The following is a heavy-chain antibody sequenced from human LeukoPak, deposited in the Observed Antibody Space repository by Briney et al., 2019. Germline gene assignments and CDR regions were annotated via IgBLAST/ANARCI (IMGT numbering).Heavy chain of an antibody. CDR1: GFTFRNYW. D-gene: IGHD3-22*01. Sequence: GSLRLSCAASGFTFRNYWMHWVRQAPGKGLVWVSRTDSDGRSTSYADSVKGRFAFSRDNAKNTLYLQMNSLRAEDTAVYYCARGGGYYGDYSDYWGQGTLVTVSS. CDR2: TDSDGRST. CDR3: ARGGGYYGDYSDY. V-gene: IGHV3-74*01. J-gene: IGHJ4*02.